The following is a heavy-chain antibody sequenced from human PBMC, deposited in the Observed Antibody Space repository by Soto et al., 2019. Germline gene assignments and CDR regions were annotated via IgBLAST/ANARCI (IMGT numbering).Heavy chain of an antibody. V-gene: IGHV3-30*18. Sequence: QVQLVESGGGVVQPGRSLRLSCAGSGFTFSSYGMHWVRQAPGKGLEWVAVISYDGRNKNYADSVKGRFTISRDDSTNTLSLQMNSLGVEETAVYYCAKRAEYCNVPGCYGVDYWGQGTLVTVSS. CDR2: ISYDGRNK. CDR1: GFTFSSYG. J-gene: IGHJ4*02. CDR3: AKRAEYCNVPGCYGVDY. D-gene: IGHD2-15*01.